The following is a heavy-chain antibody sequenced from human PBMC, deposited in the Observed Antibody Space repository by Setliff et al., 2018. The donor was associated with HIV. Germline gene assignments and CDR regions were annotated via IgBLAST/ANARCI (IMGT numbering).Heavy chain of an antibody. CDR3: ARSRTSSGYYGVTGYGMDV. CDR2: IYYSGST. V-gene: IGHV4-59*01. J-gene: IGHJ6*02. Sequence: LETLSLTCTVSGGSISSDYWSWIRQPPGKGLEWIGYIYYSGSTNYNPSLKSRVTISVATSKNQFSLKLNSVTTADTAVYYCARSRTSSGYYGVTGYGMDVWGQGTTVTVSS. CDR1: GGSISSDY. D-gene: IGHD3-22*01.